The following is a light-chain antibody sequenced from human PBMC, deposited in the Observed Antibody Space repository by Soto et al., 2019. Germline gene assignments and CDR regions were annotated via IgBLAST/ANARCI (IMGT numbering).Light chain of an antibody. V-gene: IGLV2-14*01. CDR1: SSDVGGYNH. J-gene: IGLJ3*02. CDR2: EVS. Sequence: QSALTQPASVSGSPGQPITISCTGTSSDVGGYNHVSRYQQHPGKAPKFMIYEVSYRPSGVSNRFSGSKSGNTASLTISGLQAEDEADYYCRSYASSSFWVFGGGTKLTV. CDR3: RSYASSSFWV.